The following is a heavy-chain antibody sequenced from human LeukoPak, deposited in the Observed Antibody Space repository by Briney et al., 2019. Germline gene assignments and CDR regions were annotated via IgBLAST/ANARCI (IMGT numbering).Heavy chain of an antibody. CDR2: ISGNNDNP. Sequence: SVWLSCTTSGYTFTNFGINWVRQAPGPGLGWMGWISGNNDNPNYGQKFQGRYTVTTDSSTSTAYIELRNLTFDDTAVYYCARDGTSTDDYWGQGTLVTVSS. J-gene: IGHJ4*02. CDR1: GYTFTNFG. CDR3: ARDGTSTDDY. D-gene: IGHD2-2*01. V-gene: IGHV1-18*01.